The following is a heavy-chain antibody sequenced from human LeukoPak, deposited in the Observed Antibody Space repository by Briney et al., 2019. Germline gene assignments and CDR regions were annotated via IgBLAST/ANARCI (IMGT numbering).Heavy chain of an antibody. V-gene: IGHV3-53*01. CDR1: GFTVSGTR. Sequence: WGSLRLTCAASGFTVSGTRMSWVRQAPGKGLEWVSAMYTGGTTYYADSVTGRFTISRDNSKNTLYLHMNSLRAEDTAVYYCAKDEATSGGGLASWGQGTLVSVSS. J-gene: IGHJ4*02. D-gene: IGHD3-16*01. CDR3: AKDEATSGGGLAS. CDR2: MYTGGTT.